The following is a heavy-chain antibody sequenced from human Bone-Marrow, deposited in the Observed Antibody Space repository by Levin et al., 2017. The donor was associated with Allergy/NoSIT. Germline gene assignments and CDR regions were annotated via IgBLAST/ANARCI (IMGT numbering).Heavy chain of an antibody. CDR2: ITDSGRT. J-gene: IGHJ4*02. CDR3: EKEMTRVIPVFDY. V-gene: IGHV3-23*01. D-gene: IGHD2-2*01. Sequence: GGSLRLSCAASGFSFSNYAMSWVRQAPGKGLEWVSAITDSGRTYYADSVKGRFTVSRDNSKTTLYLQMNSLRVDDTAVYYCEKEMTRVIPVFDYWGQGTLVTVSS. CDR1: GFSFSNYA.